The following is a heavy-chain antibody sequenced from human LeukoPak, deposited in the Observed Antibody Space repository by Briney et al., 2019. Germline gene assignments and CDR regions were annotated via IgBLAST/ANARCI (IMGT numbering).Heavy chain of an antibody. Sequence: GASVKVSCKASGYTFTDYYIHWVRQAPGQGLEGMGLINPHGGGTAYAQKFQGRVTMTRDTSTSTVYIDLSSLGSEDTAVYHCTRALYSSSWYFVYWGQGTLVTVSS. D-gene: IGHD6-13*01. CDR1: GYTFTDYY. J-gene: IGHJ4*01. CDR2: INPHGGGT. CDR3: TRALYSSSWYFVY. V-gene: IGHV1-46*01.